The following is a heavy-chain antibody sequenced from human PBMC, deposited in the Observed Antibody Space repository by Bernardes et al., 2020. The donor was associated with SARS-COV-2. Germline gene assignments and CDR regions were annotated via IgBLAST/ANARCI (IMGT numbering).Heavy chain of an antibody. J-gene: IGHJ6*02. CDR2: IITNGDNT. Sequence: GRSLRLSCAASGFSLNSNAMTWVRQAPGKGLEWVSVIITNGDNTKYADSVKGRFTISRDNSKNTLHLQMNSLRAEDTAVYYCAKGRQYDIVTGFLEPFYYYYGMDVWGQGTTVTVSS. CDR3: AKGRQYDIVTGFLEPFYYYYGMDV. CDR1: GFSLNSNA. V-gene: IGHV3-23*01. D-gene: IGHD3-9*01.